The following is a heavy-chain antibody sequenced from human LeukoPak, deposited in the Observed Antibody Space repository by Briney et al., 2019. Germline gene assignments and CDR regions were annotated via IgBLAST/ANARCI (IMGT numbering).Heavy chain of an antibody. Sequence: GGSLRLSCAASGFTFDDYGMGWVRQAPGKGLEWVSGILGHGGGLGFADSVKGRFTISRDNAKNSLYLQMNSLRAEDTALYYCARVRDILTGYYVHFFDYWGQGSLVTVS. CDR1: GFTFDDYG. J-gene: IGHJ4*02. D-gene: IGHD3-9*01. V-gene: IGHV3-20*04. CDR3: ARVRDILTGYYVHFFDY. CDR2: ILGHGGGL.